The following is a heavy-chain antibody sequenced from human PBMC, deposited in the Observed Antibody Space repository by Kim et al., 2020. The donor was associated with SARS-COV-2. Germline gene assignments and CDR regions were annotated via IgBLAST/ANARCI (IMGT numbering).Heavy chain of an antibody. D-gene: IGHD4-17*01. CDR3: ARSYGDQAFDV. Sequence: TIYNQSFEGQVTISDDKSISTVFLHWGSLKASDTAMYYCARSYGDQAFDVWGQGTMITVSS. CDR2: T. V-gene: IGHV5-51*01. J-gene: IGHJ3*01.